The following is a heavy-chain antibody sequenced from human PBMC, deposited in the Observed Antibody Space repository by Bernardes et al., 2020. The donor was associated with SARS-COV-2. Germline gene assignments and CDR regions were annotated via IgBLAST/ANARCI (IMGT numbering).Heavy chain of an antibody. J-gene: IGHJ4*02. CDR3: ARESDWNYVFDY. D-gene: IGHD1-7*01. CDR1: GFTFSSYT. V-gene: IGHV3-21*01. Sequence: GSLRLSCAASGFTFSSYTMNWVRQAPGKGLEWVSSITSSSSYKYYADSVKGRFTISRDNAKNSLYLQMNSLRAEDTAVYFCARESDWNYVFDYWGQGTLVTVSS. CDR2: ITSSSSYK.